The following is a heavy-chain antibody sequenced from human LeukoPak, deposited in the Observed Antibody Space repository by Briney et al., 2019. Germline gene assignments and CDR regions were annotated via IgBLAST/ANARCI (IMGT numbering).Heavy chain of an antibody. J-gene: IGHJ6*02. CDR1: GGSISSYY. Sequence: SETLSLTCTVSGGSISSYYWSWIRQPPGKGLEWIGYIYYSGSTKYNPSLNSRVTISVDTSKNQFSLKLSSVTAADTAVYYCARHGVDSSRYYYYGMDVWGQGTTVTVSS. CDR3: ARHGVDSSRYYYYGMDV. CDR2: IYYSGST. D-gene: IGHD3-22*01. V-gene: IGHV4-59*08.